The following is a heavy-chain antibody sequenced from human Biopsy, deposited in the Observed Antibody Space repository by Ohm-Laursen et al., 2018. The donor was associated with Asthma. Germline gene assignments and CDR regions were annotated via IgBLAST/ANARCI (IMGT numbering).Heavy chain of an antibody. V-gene: IGHV1-18*01. J-gene: IGHJ6*02. CDR2: ISVYNGNT. CDR1: GYTFNRAG. CDR3: ARAVDYSHYYGIDV. D-gene: IGHD3-10*01. Sequence: ASVKVSCKTSGYTFNRAGITWVRQAPGQGLEWMGWISVYNGNTKDAQKLQDRVTMITDTSTSTAYMELRSLRSDDTAVYFCARAVDYSHYYGIDVRGQGTTVTVS.